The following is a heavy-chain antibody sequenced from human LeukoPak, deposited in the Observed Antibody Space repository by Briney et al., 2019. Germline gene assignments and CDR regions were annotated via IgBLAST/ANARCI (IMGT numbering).Heavy chain of an antibody. D-gene: IGHD2-8*02. V-gene: IGHV4-59*11. CDR1: GVSISSHY. J-gene: IGHJ6*03. CDR3: AKNRGHCVDGVCHNYYYMDV. CDR2: ISYTGST. Sequence: SETLSLTCTVSGVSISSHYWTWIRQSPGTGLEWIGYISYTGSTNYNPSLKSRVTISKDMSKNQFSLKLTSVTAADTAVYYCAKNRGHCVDGVCHNYYYMDVWGRGTTVTVSS.